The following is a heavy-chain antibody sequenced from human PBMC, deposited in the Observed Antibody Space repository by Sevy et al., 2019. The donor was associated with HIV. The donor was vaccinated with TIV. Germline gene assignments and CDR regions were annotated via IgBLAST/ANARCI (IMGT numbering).Heavy chain of an antibody. CDR1: GFTFSDYY. J-gene: IGHJ4*02. D-gene: IGHD4-17*01. CDR2: ISSGSGYT. Sequence: GGSLRLSCAASGFTFSDYYMTWIRQSPGKGLQWISYISSGSGYTNYADSVKGRFTISRDNAKNSLYLEIHTMRPEDTAVYYCARSRSNYADYSFDYWGQGTVVTVSS. V-gene: IGHV3-11*06. CDR3: ARSRSNYADYSFDY.